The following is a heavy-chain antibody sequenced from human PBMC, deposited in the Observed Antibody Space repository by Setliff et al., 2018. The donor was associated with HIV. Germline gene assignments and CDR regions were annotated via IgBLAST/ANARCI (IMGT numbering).Heavy chain of an antibody. CDR1: GGNFGNSA. D-gene: IGHD1-26*01. V-gene: IGHV1-69*10. CDR3: ARGSFGGSYSSF. Sequence: SVKVSCKASGGNFGNSAIGWVRQAPGQGLEWVGGIVPLLSVANYAPKLQGRVIMTRNTSITTAYMQVTRLRSDDTAVYYCARGSFGGSYSSFWGQGTLVTVSS. CDR2: IVPLLSVA. J-gene: IGHJ4*02.